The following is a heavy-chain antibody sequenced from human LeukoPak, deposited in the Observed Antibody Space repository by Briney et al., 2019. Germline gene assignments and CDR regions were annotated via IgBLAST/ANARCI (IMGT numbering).Heavy chain of an antibody. J-gene: IGHJ6*02. D-gene: IGHD1-26*01. CDR3: ARKSGSYYEGDYYYGMDV. Sequence: GGSLRLSCAASGFTVSSNYMSWVRQAPGKGLEWVSGIYSGGSTYYADSVKGRFTISRGNSKNTLYLQMNSLRAEDTAVYYCARKSGSYYEGDYYYGMDVWGQGTTVTVSS. CDR1: GFTVSSNY. V-gene: IGHV3-66*01. CDR2: IYSGGST.